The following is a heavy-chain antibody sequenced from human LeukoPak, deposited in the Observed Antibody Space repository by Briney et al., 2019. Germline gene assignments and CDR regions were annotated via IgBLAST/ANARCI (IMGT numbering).Heavy chain of an antibody. J-gene: IGHJ4*02. CDR3: ARVVRGVVFDY. Sequence: RSSETLSLTCAVYGGSFSGYYWSWIRQPPGKGLEWIGEINHSGSTNYNPSLKSRVTISVDTSKNQFSLKLSSVTAADTAVYYCARVVRGVVFDYWGQGTLVTVSS. CDR2: INHSGST. D-gene: IGHD3-10*01. CDR1: GGSFSGYY. V-gene: IGHV4-34*01.